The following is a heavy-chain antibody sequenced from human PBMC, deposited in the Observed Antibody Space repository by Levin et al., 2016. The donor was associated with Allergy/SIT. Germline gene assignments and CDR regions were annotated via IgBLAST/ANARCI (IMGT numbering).Heavy chain of an antibody. Sequence: SVKVSCKASGGTFSSYAISWVRQAPGQGLEWMGGIIPIFGTANYAQKFQGRVTITADESTSTAYMELSSLRSEDTAAYYCARQVGYCSGGSCPPNWFDPWGQGTLVTVSS. CDR3: ARQVGYCSGGSCPPNWFDP. CDR2: IIPIFGTA. CDR1: GGTFSSYA. J-gene: IGHJ5*02. V-gene: IGHV1-69*13. D-gene: IGHD2-15*01.